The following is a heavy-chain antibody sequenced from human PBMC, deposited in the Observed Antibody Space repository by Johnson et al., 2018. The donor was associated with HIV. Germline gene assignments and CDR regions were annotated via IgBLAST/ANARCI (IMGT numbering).Heavy chain of an antibody. CDR1: GFTVSSNY. D-gene: IGHD6-13*01. CDR2: IWYDGSNK. V-gene: IGHV3-33*08. Sequence: QVQLLESGGGLVQPGGSLRLSCAASGFTVSSNYMSWVRQAPGKGLEWVAVIWYDGSNKYFADSVKGRFTISRDNSKNTLYLQMSSLSAQDKAVYYCGTPAAAARDAFDSWGQGAMVTVSS. J-gene: IGHJ3*02. CDR3: GTPAAAARDAFDS.